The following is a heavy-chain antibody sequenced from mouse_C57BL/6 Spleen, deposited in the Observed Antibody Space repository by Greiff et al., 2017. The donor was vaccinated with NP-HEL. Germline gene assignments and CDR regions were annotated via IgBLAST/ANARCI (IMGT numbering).Heavy chain of an antibody. V-gene: IGHV1-55*01. D-gene: IGHD2-3*01. CDR1: GYTFTSYW. J-gene: IGHJ1*03. CDR3: ARERDGGSHWYFDV. CDR2: IYPGSGST. Sequence: VQLQQPGAELVKPGASVKMSCTASGYTFTSYWITWVKQRPGQGLEWIGDIYPGSGSTNYTEKFKSKATLTVDTSSSTAYMQLSSLTSEDSAVYYCARERDGGSHWYFDVWGTGTTVTVSS.